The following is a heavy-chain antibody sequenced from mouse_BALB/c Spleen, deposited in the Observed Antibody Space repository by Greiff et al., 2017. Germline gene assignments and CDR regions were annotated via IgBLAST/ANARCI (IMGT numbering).Heavy chain of an antibody. CDR3: ARYYYGSSRGYFDV. CDR2: ISYSGST. J-gene: IGHJ1*01. Sequence: EVKLMESGPGLVKPSQSLSLTCTVTGYSITSDYAWNWIRQFPGNKLEWMGYISYSGSTSYNPSLKSRISITRDTSKNQFFLQLNSVTTEDTATYYCARYYYGSSRGYFDVWGAGTTVTVSS. CDR1: GYSITSDYA. D-gene: IGHD1-1*01. V-gene: IGHV3-2*02.